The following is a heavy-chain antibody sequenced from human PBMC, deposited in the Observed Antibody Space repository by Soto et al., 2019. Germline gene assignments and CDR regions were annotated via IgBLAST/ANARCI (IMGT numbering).Heavy chain of an antibody. V-gene: IGHV1-18*01. D-gene: IGHD3-9*01. Sequence: GASVKVSCKASGYTFTSYGISWVRQAPGQGLEWMGWISAYNGNTNYAQKLQGRVTMTTDTSTSTAYMELSSLRSEDTAVYYFATARYFDWFFDYWGQGTLVTVSS. J-gene: IGHJ4*02. CDR3: ATARYFDWFFDY. CDR2: ISAYNGNT. CDR1: GYTFTSYG.